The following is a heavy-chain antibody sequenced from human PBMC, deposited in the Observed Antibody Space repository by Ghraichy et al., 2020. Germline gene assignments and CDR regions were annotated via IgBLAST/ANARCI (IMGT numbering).Heavy chain of an antibody. CDR1: GGSISSGGYY. D-gene: IGHD6-6*01. CDR3: ARGSMSSSSKSLDAFDI. Sequence: TLSLTCTVSGGSISSGGYYWSWIRQHPGKGLEWIGYIYYSGSTYYNPSLKSRVTISVDTSKNQFSLKLSSVTAADTAVYYCARGSMSSSSKSLDAFDIWGQGTMVTVSS. CDR2: IYYSGST. J-gene: IGHJ3*02. V-gene: IGHV4-31*03.